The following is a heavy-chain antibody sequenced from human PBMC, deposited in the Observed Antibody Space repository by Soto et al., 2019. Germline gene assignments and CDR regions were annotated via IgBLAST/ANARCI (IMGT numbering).Heavy chain of an antibody. V-gene: IGHV3-30-3*01. J-gene: IGHJ4*02. Sequence: QVPLVESGGGVVQPGRSLRLSCTASGFTFSNYALHWVRQAPGKGLEWVAVISYDGSNKYYADSVKGRFTISRDNSKNTLYLQMNSLRAEDTAVYYCASSVGATIVGYHCDYWGQGTLVTVSS. CDR3: ASSVGATIVGYHCDY. CDR1: GFTFSNYA. CDR2: ISYDGSNK. D-gene: IGHD1-26*01.